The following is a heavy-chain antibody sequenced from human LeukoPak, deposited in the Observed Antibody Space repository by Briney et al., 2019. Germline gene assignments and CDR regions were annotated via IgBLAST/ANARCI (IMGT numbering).Heavy chain of an antibody. CDR1: GGSFSGYY. CDR2: INHSGST. D-gene: IGHD2-8*02. V-gene: IGHV4-34*01. CDR3: ARAGYCTGGVCYADAFGI. J-gene: IGHJ3*02. Sequence: PSETLSLTCAVYGGSFSGYYWSWIRQPPGKGLEWIGEINHSGSTNYNPSLKSRVTISVDTSKNQFSLKLSSVTAADTAVYYCARAGYCTGGVCYADAFGIWGQGTTVTVSS.